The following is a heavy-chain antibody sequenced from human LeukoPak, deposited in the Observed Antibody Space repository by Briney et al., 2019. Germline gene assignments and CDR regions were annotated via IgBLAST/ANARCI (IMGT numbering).Heavy chain of an antibody. V-gene: IGHV1-46*01. D-gene: IGHD4-17*01. J-gene: IGHJ5*02. CDR3: ARDLFSRVTTNWFDP. CDR1: GYTFTSYY. Sequence: ASVKVSCKASGYTFTSYYMHWVRQAPGQGLEWMGIINPSGGSTSYAQKFQGRVTMTRDTSTSTVYVELSSLRSEDTAVYYCARDLFSRVTTNWFDPWGQGTLVTVSS. CDR2: INPSGGST.